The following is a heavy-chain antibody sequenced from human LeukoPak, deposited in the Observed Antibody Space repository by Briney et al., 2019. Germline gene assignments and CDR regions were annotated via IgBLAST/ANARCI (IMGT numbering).Heavy chain of an antibody. CDR2: MYASGNT. D-gene: IGHD3-16*01. Sequence: SETLSLTCTVSGSSISGYYWTWIRQPAGKGLEWIGHMYASGNTNYNPSLNSRVTMSVDTSKNQFSLNLRSVTAAGTAVYYCARNPIRGFGEIRDWGQGTLVNVSS. V-gene: IGHV4-4*07. CDR3: ARNPIRGFGEIRD. J-gene: IGHJ4*02. CDR1: GSSISGYY.